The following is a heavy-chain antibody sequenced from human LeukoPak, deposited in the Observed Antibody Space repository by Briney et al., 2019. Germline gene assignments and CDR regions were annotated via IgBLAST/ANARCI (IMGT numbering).Heavy chain of an antibody. CDR3: ARVPPRYCSSTSCPWGGWFDP. CDR1: GGSISSYY. J-gene: IGHJ5*02. D-gene: IGHD2-2*01. Sequence: PSETLSLTCTVSGGSISSYYWSWIRQPPGKGLEWIGYIYYSGSTNYNPSLKSRVTISVDTSKNQFSLKLSSVTAADTAVYYCARVPPRYCSSTSCPWGGWFDPWGQGTLVTVSS. V-gene: IGHV4-59*01. CDR2: IYYSGST.